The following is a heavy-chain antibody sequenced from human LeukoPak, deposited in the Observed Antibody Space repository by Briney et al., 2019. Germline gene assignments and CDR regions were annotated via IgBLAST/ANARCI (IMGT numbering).Heavy chain of an antibody. J-gene: IGHJ4*02. V-gene: IGHV4-59*01. CDR3: ARGTYGSSWQLEHFEY. CDR1: GGSISIYY. Sequence: PSETLSPTCTVAGGSISIYYWSWIRQPPGKGLEWIGYIYYSGSTNYNPPLKSRVTISVDTSKNQFSLKLSSLTAADTAVYYCARGTYGSSWQLEHFEYWGQGTLVTVSS. D-gene: IGHD6-13*01. CDR2: IYYSGST.